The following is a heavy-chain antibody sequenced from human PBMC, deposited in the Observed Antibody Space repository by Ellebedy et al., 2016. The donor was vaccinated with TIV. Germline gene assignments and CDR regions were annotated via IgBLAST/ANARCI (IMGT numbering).Heavy chain of an antibody. CDR1: GITFDDYA. Sequence: GESLKISCAASGITFDDYAMHWVRQAPGKGLEWVSVISGSGDNTYYGGSVKGRFTISRDNAKNTLYLQMNSLRAEDTAVYYCPREPWNNITCYFDDWGLGTLVTVSS. V-gene: IGHV3-23*01. D-gene: IGHD1-1*01. CDR2: ISGSGDNT. CDR3: PREPWNNITCYFDD. J-gene: IGHJ4*02.